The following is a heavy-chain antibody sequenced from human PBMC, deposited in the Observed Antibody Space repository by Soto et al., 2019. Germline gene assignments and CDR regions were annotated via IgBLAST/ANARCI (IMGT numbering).Heavy chain of an antibody. CDR1: GFTFSSYW. D-gene: IGHD3-3*01. CDR3: ARAPSTYALRFLEYYYYYYMDV. J-gene: IGHJ6*03. Sequence: GGSLRLSCAASGFTFSSYWMSWVRQAPGKGLEWVANIKQDGREKYYVDSVKGRFTISRDNAKNSLYLQMNSLRAEDTAVYYCARAPSTYALRFLEYYYYYYMDVWGKGTTVTVSS. V-gene: IGHV3-7*01. CDR2: IKQDGREK.